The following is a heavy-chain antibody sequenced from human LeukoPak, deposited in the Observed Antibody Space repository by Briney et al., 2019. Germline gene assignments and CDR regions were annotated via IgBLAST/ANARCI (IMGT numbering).Heavy chain of an antibody. V-gene: IGHV1-18*01. CDR2: ISAYNGNT. CDR3: ARDSRPYYYGSGSFP. D-gene: IGHD3-10*01. Sequence: ASVTVSCKASGYTFTSYGISWVRQAPGQGLEWMGWISAYNGNTNYAQKLQGRVTMTTDTSTSTAYMELRSLRSDDTAVYYCARDSRPYYYGSGSFPWGQGTLVTVSS. CDR1: GYTFTSYG. J-gene: IGHJ5*02.